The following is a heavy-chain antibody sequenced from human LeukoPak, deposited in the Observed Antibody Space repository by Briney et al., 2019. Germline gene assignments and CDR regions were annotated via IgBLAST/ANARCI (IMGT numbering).Heavy chain of an antibody. CDR1: GVSLSSYY. D-gene: IGHD3-3*01. CDR3: ARHAHYDFWNVYYMDV. Sequence: TPSLSSTVSGVSLSSYYTSCIRHTPGKGLEWSGYIYTSGSTNYNPSLKRRVTISVDTSKNQFSLKLSSVTAADTAVYYCARHAHYDFWNVYYMDVWGKGTTVTVSS. V-gene: IGHV4-4*09. CDR2: IYTSGST. J-gene: IGHJ6*03.